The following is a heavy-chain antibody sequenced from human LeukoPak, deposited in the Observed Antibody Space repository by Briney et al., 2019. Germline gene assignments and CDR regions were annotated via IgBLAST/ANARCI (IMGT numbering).Heavy chain of an antibody. CDR2: ISAYNGNT. CDR1: GYTFTSYG. V-gene: IGHV1-18*01. D-gene: IGHD3-10*01. Sequence: ASVKVFCKASGYTFTSYGISWVRQAPGQGLEWMGWISAYNGNTNYAQKLQGRVTMTTDTSTSTAYMELRSLRSDDPALDYLARDRVLLWFGELSVGAFDIWGQGTMVTVSS. CDR3: ARDRVLLWFGELSVGAFDI. J-gene: IGHJ3*02.